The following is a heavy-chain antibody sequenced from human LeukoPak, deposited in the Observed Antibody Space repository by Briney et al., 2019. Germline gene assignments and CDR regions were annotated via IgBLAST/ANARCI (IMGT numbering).Heavy chain of an antibody. Sequence: PSETLSLTCTVSGGSISSYYWSWIRQPPGKGLEWIGYIYYSGSTNYNPSLKSRVTISVDTSKNQFSLKLSSVTAADTAVYYCARGVNDYGDYALYYFDYWGQGTLVTVSS. J-gene: IGHJ4*02. V-gene: IGHV4-59*01. CDR3: ARGVNDYGDYALYYFDY. CDR2: IYYSGST. D-gene: IGHD4-17*01. CDR1: GGSISSYY.